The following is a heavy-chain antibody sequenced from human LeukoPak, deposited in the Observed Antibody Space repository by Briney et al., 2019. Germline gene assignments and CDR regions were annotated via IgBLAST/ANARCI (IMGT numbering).Heavy chain of an antibody. CDR3: ASQFWWAAVAGTTLDY. V-gene: IGHV3-7*05. J-gene: IGHJ4*02. Sequence: GGSLRLSCIASGFTFSSYWMSWVRQAPGGGLEWVANIKEDGSEKYYVDSVKGRFTISRDNAKISLYLQMNSLRAEDTPVYYCASQFWWAAVAGTTLDYWGQGTLVTVSS. D-gene: IGHD6-19*01. CDR1: GFTFSSYW. CDR2: IKEDGSEK.